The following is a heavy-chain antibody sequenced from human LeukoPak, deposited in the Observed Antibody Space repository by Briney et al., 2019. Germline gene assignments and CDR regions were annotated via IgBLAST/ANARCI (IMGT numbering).Heavy chain of an antibody. D-gene: IGHD3-10*01. CDR2: IRWNSGSI. V-gene: IGHV3-9*01. J-gene: IGHJ6*03. Sequence: GRSLRLSCAASGFTFDDYAMHWVRQAPGKGLEWVSGIRWNSGSIGYADSVKGRFTISRDNAKNYLYLQMNSLRAEDTALYYCAKTYYGSGSYWYHYMDVWGKGTTVTVSS. CDR1: GFTFDDYA. CDR3: AKTYYGSGSYWYHYMDV.